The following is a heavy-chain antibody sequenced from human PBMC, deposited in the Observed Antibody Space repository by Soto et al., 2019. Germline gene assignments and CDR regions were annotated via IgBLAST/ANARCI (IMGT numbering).Heavy chain of an antibody. D-gene: IGHD3-10*01. Sequence: SVKVSCKASGDTFNFYTFSWVRQAPGQGLEWMGRIIPMVGMSNYAQKFQGRVTIIADRSTNTTYMQLSSLRSEDTALYYCATSYGSGSRPFDTWGQGTPVTVSS. CDR2: IIPMVGMS. CDR3: ATSYGSGSRPFDT. V-gene: IGHV1-69*02. J-gene: IGHJ4*02. CDR1: GDTFNFYT.